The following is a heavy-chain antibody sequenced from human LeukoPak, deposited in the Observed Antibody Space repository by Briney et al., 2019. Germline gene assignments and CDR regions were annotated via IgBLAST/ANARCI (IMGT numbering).Heavy chain of an antibody. J-gene: IGHJ4*02. CDR3: ARARGSYSHDY. V-gene: IGHV3-7*01. D-gene: IGHD1-26*01. CDR2: IKQDGGEK. CDR1: GFTSGHIFTDYW. Sequence: PGGSLRLSCVASGFTSGHIFTDYWMTWVRQAPGKGLEWVANIKQDGGEKYYVDSVKGRFTISRDNAKNSLYLQMNSLRAEDTAVYYCARARGSYSHDYWGQGTLVTVSS.